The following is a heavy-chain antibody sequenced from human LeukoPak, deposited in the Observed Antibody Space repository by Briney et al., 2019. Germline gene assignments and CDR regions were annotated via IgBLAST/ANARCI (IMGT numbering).Heavy chain of an antibody. CDR2: ISSSSSYI. D-gene: IGHD5-24*01. CDR1: GFTFSSYS. CDR3: ARDDGFDAFDI. Sequence: GGSLRLSCAASGFTFSSYSMNWVRQAPGKGLEWVSPISSSSSYIYYADSVKGRFTISRDNAKNSLYLQMNSLRAEDTAVYHCARDDGFDAFDIWGQGTMVTVSS. V-gene: IGHV3-21*01. J-gene: IGHJ3*02.